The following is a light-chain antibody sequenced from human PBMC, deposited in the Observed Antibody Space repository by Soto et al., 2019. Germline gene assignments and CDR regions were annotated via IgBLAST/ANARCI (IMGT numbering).Light chain of an antibody. Sequence: EIVFTQSPATLSLSLGERATLSCRASQSVISYLAWYQQKPGQAPRLXIAYXSNRATGSPARFSGSGSGTDFTLTISSLEPEDCAGYYCQQRSNGPSTFGQGTRLEIK. J-gene: IGKJ5*01. V-gene: IGKV3-11*01. CDR2: YXS. CDR1: QSVISY. CDR3: QQRSNGPST.